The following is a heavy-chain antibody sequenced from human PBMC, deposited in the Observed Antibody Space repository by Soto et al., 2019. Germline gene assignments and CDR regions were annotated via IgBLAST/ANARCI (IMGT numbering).Heavy chain of an antibody. D-gene: IGHD3-3*01. Sequence: GASVKVSCKASGYSFSNYPMHWVRQAPGQRLEWMGWINPGNGNTKDSKNFRGRVTFTSDTSANTAYMELSSLTSVDTAMYYCSKDIYDFLSCYYGSYYDFWGQGTLVTVSS. J-gene: IGHJ4*02. CDR3: SKDIYDFLSCYYGSYYDF. CDR1: GYSFSNYP. V-gene: IGHV1-3*01. CDR2: INPGNGNT.